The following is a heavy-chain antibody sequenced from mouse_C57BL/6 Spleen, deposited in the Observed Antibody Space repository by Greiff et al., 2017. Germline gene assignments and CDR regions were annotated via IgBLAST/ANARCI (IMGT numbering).Heavy chain of an antibody. V-gene: IGHV1-64*01. CDR3: YYYGSSWSAMDY. J-gene: IGHJ2*01. Sequence: QVQLQQPGAELVKPGASVKLSCKASGYTFTSYWMHWVKQRPGQGLEWIGMIHPNSGSTNYNEKFKSKATLTVDKSSSTAYMQLSSLTSEDSAVYYCYYYGSSWSAMDYWGQGTTLTVSS. CDR1: GYTFTSYW. CDR2: IHPNSGST. D-gene: IGHD1-1*01.